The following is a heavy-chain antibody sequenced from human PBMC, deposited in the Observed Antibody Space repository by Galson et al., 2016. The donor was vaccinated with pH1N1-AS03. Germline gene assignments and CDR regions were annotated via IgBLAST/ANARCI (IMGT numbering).Heavy chain of an antibody. CDR2: IDWDDDK. V-gene: IGHV2-70*04. Sequence: PALVKPTQTLTLTCTFSGFSLNTDGMRVSWIRQPPGKALEWLARIDWDDDKFYRTSLKTRLTISKDTSKNQVVLTLTNVGPVDTATYYCGLTGIAATGYFDYWGQGTLVFVSS. D-gene: IGHD6-13*01. CDR1: GFSLNTDGMR. J-gene: IGHJ4*02. CDR3: GLTGIAATGYFDY.